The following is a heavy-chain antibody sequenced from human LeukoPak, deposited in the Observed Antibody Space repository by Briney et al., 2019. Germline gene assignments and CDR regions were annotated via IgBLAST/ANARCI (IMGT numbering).Heavy chain of an antibody. J-gene: IGHJ4*02. V-gene: IGHV4-59*04. CDR2: IYDIGST. Sequence: PSETLSLTCTVSGGSISSYHWNWIRQSPGKGLEWIRYIYDIGSTYYNASLQSRVTISIDMSKNQFSLRLSSVTAADTAMYYCVKSGGYGLIDYWGQGTLVTVSS. D-gene: IGHD6-19*01. CDR1: GGSISSYH. CDR3: VKSGGYGLIDY.